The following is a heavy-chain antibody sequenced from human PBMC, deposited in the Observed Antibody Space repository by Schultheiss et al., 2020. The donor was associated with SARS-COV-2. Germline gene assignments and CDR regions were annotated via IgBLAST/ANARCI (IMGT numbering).Heavy chain of an antibody. CDR3: ARRTGAAVADSIDY. CDR2: LYYSGSS. CDR1: GASFTTYY. D-gene: IGHD6-19*01. J-gene: IGHJ4*02. V-gene: IGHV4-59*12. Sequence: SETLSLTCAVSGASFTTYYWNWIRQPPGKGLEWIGNLYYSGSSKYNPSIKSRVTISVDTSKNQFSLKLSSVTAADTAVYYCARRTGAAVADSIDYWGQGTLVTVSS.